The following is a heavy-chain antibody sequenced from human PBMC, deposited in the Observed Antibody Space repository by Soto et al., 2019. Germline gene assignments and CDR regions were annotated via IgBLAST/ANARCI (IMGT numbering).Heavy chain of an antibody. CDR1: GDSISSTNW. D-gene: IGHD4-17*01. V-gene: IGHV4-4*02. CDR2: IYDSGST. J-gene: IGHJ6*02. Sequence: QVQLQESGPGLVKPSGTLSLTCAVSGDSISSTNWWTWVRQPPGKGLEWIGEIYDSGSTNYIPSLKSRVTISADKSKNQFSLKLSSVTAADTAVYYCASLRADYYYYGMDVWGQGTTVTVSS. CDR3: ASLRADYYYYGMDV.